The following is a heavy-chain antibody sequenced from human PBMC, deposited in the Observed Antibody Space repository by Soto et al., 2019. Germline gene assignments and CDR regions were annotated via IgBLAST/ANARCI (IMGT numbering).Heavy chain of an antibody. V-gene: IGHV1-3*01. J-gene: IGHJ5*02. D-gene: IGHD5-18*01. CDR3: ARDRKTAMVTLNWFDP. CDR1: GYTFTSYA. CDR2: INAGNGNT. Sequence: GASVKVSCKASGYTFTSYAMHWVRQAPGQRLEWMGWINAGNGNTKYSQKFQGRVTITRDTSASTAYMELSSLRSEDTAVYYCARDRKTAMVTLNWFDPWGQGTLVTVSS.